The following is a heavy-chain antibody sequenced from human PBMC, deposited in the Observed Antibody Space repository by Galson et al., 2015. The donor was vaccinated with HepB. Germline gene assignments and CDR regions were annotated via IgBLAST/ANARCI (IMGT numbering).Heavy chain of an antibody. CDR2: ISSSSSYI. Sequence: SLRLSCAASGFTFSSYSMNWVRQAPGKGLEWVSSISSSSSYIYYADSVKGRFTISRDNAKNSLYLQMNSLRAEDTAVYYCAGAYCGGDCDYYYGMDVWGQGTTVTVSS. CDR3: AGAYCGGDCDYYYGMDV. D-gene: IGHD2-21*02. CDR1: GFTFSSYS. J-gene: IGHJ6*02. V-gene: IGHV3-21*01.